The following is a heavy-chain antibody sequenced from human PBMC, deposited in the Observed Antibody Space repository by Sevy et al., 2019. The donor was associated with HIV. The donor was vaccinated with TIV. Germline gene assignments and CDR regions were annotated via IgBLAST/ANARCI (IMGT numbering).Heavy chain of an antibody. CDR3: ARTGITIVRGVNQKGYFDY. D-gene: IGHD3-10*01. Sequence: GGSLRLSCAASGFTFSSYWMSWVRHAPGKGLEWVANIKQDGSEKYYVDSVKGRFTISRDNAKNSLYLQMNSLRAEDTAVYYCARTGITIVRGVNQKGYFDYWGQGTLVTVSS. CDR2: IKQDGSEK. J-gene: IGHJ4*02. CDR1: GFTFSSYW. V-gene: IGHV3-7*01.